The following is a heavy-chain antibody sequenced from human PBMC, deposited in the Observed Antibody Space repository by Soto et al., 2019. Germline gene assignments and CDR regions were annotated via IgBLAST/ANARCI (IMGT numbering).Heavy chain of an antibody. Sequence: GASVKVSCKASGYTFTGYYMHWVRQAPGQGLEWMGWINPNSGGTNYAQKFQGRVTMTRDTSISIAYMELSRLRSDDTAVYYCARGGSGWRSWFDPWGQGTLVTVSS. CDR2: INPNSGGT. D-gene: IGHD6-19*01. V-gene: IGHV1-2*02. CDR3: ARGGSGWRSWFDP. J-gene: IGHJ5*02. CDR1: GYTFTGYY.